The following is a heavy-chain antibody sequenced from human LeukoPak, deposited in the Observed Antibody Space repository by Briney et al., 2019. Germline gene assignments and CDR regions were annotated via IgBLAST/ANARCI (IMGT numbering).Heavy chain of an antibody. CDR3: AREIVSSNSFDN. CDR2: ISSAGGYI. D-gene: IGHD2-2*01. J-gene: IGHJ4*02. Sequence: PGGSLRLSCAASGFTFSSYTLNWVRQAPGKGLEWVSSISSAGGYIYYADSVKGRFTISRDNAKNSLYLQMNSLRAVGTAVYYCAREIVSSNSFDNWGQGTLVTVSS. V-gene: IGHV3-21*01. CDR1: GFTFSSYT.